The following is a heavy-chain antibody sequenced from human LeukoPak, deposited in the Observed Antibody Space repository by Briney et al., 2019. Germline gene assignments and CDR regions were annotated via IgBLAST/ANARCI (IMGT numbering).Heavy chain of an antibody. V-gene: IGHV3-7*01. Sequence: GGSLRLSCAASGFTINNYYMSWVRQAPGKGLLGVANIKPDGSVKSYVDSVKGRFTISRDNAENSLYLQMDRLRVEDTAVYFCARDREMGATIHDYWGQGTLVIVSS. D-gene: IGHD1-26*01. CDR2: IKPDGSVK. CDR3: ARDREMGATIHDY. J-gene: IGHJ4*02. CDR1: GFTINNYY.